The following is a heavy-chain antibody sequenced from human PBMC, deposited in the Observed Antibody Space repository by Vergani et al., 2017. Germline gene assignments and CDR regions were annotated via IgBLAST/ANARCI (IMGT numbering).Heavy chain of an antibody. V-gene: IGHV4-34*01. CDR3: ARGLRYSDSSGYLDAFDI. J-gene: IGHJ3*02. D-gene: IGHD3-22*01. CDR1: GGSFSGYY. Sequence: QVQLQQWGAGLLKPSETLSLTCAVYGGSFSGYYWSWIRQPPGKGLEWIGEINHSGSTNYNPSLKSRVTISVDTSKNQFSLKLSSVTAADTSVYYCARGLRYSDSSGYLDAFDIWGQGTMVTVSS. CDR2: INHSGST.